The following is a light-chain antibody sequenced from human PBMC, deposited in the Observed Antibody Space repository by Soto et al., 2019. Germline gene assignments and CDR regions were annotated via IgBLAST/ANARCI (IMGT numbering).Light chain of an antibody. CDR2: QVF. J-gene: IGKJ4*01. CDR3: AQATHWSLT. V-gene: IGKV2-30*01. Sequence: DVVMTQSPLFLPVTLGQSASISCRSSRGLVFSDGNTFVSWFQQRPGQSPRRLIYQVFKRDSGVPDRFSGSGSETEFTVRTSRVEAEDVGIYYCAQATHWSLTFGGGTKVEVK. CDR1: RGLVFSDGNTF.